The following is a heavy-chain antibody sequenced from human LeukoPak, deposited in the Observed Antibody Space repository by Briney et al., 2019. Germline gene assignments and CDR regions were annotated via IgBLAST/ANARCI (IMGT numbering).Heavy chain of an antibody. Sequence: PGGSLRLSCEASGFTFSNYAMSWVRQAPGKGLEWVSGISESGGRTYYTDSVQGRFIISRDNLKNTLDLQMNSLRAEDTAVYYCGSGGLRWSLNPDYWGQGSLVTVSS. D-gene: IGHD4-23*01. J-gene: IGHJ4*02. CDR1: GFTFSNYA. CDR2: ISESGGRT. V-gene: IGHV3-23*01. CDR3: GSGGLRWSLNPDY.